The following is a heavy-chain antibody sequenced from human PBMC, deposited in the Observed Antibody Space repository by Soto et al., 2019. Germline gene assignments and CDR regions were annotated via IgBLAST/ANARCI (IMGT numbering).Heavy chain of an antibody. D-gene: IGHD2-21*01. J-gene: IGHJ5*02. CDR1: GFTFLNYW. Sequence: WGSLRLACAASGFTFLNYWMSWVRQAPGKGPEWVANIKQDGSERNYVDSVKGRFTISRDNAENSLYLQMNSLRVEDTGVYYCASARHIGPWGQGTLVTVSS. CDR3: ASARHIGP. CDR2: IKQDGSER. V-gene: IGHV3-7*01.